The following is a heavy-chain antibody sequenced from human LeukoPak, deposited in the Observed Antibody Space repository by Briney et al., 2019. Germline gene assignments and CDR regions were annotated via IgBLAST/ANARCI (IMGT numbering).Heavy chain of an antibody. V-gene: IGHV4-59*01. CDR3: ARDAPSGGYFDY. CDR1: GGSISSYY. Sequence: WETLSLTCTVSGGSISSYYWSWIRQPPGKGLEWIGYIYYSGSTNYNPYLKSRVTISVDTSKNQFSLKLSSVTAADTAVYYCARDAPSGGYFDYWGQGTLVTVSS. CDR2: IYYSGST. J-gene: IGHJ4*02.